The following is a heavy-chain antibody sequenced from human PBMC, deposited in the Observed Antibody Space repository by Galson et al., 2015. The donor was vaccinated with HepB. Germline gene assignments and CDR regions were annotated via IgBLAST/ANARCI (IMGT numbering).Heavy chain of an antibody. CDR3: ARDQTGPFDY. CDR2: VYYSGNT. V-gene: IGHV4-59*01. J-gene: IGHJ4*02. CDR1: GGSISSYY. D-gene: IGHD7-27*01. Sequence: SETLSLTCTVSGGSISSYYWSWIRQPPGKGLQWIGYVYYSGNTNYNPSLKSRVTISIDTSKNQFSLKLSSVTAADTAVYYCARDQTGPFDYWGQGALVTVSS.